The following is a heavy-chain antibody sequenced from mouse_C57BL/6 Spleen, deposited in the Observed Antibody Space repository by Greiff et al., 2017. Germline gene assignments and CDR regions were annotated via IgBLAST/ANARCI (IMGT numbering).Heavy chain of an antibody. CDR1: GYTFTDYY. CDR3: ARSPLNYYGSSFDY. J-gene: IGHJ2*01. D-gene: IGHD1-1*01. CDR2: INPNNGGT. V-gene: IGHV1-26*01. Sequence: VQLQQSGPELVKPGASVKISCKASGYTFTDYYMNWVKQSHGKSLEWIGDINPNNGGTSYNQKFKGKATLTVDKSSSTAYMELRSLTSEDSAVYYCARSPLNYYGSSFDYWGQGTTLTVSS.